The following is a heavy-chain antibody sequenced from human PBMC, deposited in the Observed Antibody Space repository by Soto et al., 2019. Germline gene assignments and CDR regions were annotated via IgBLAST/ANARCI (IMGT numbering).Heavy chain of an antibody. CDR3: AKDYSSVWSRGIDV. CDR2: ISDAGERT. V-gene: IGHV3-23*01. D-gene: IGHD6-19*01. CDR1: GFTFSNHA. J-gene: IGHJ4*02. Sequence: EVHLLESGGGLAQPGGSLRLSCAATGFTFSNHAMTWVRRAAGKGLEWGSGISDAGERTYYADSVRGRFTVSRDNSKDTLYLQMNTLRGEDTAVYYCAKDYSSVWSRGIDVWGQGTLVTVSS.